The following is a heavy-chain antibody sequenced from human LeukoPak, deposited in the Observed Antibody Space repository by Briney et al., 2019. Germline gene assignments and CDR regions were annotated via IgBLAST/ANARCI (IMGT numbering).Heavy chain of an antibody. V-gene: IGHV4-38-2*02. CDR1: GGSISSYY. Sequence: PSETLSLTCTVSGGSISSYYWSWIRQPPGKGLEWIGSIYHSGSTYYNPSLKSRVTISVDTSKNQFSLKLSSVTAADTAVYYCARDRAAMAPFDYWGQGTLVTVSS. CDR3: ARDRAAMAPFDY. D-gene: IGHD5-18*01. CDR2: IYHSGST. J-gene: IGHJ4*02.